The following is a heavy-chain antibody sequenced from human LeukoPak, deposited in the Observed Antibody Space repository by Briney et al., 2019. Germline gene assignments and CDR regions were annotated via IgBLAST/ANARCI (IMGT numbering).Heavy chain of an antibody. Sequence: SETLSLTCTVSGGSISSSSYYWGWIRQPPGKGLEWIGSIYYSGSTYYNPSLKSRVTISVDTSKNQFSLKLSSVTAADTAMYYCARDRYSSSSRWFDPWGQGTLVTVSS. CDR3: ARDRYSSSSRWFDP. D-gene: IGHD6-6*01. J-gene: IGHJ5*02. CDR2: IYYSGST. V-gene: IGHV4-39*07. CDR1: GGSISSSSYY.